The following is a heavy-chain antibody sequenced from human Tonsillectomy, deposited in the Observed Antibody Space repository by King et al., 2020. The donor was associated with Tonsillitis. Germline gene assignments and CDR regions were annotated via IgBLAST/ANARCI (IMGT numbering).Heavy chain of an antibody. J-gene: IGHJ4*02. CDR1: GFTFSSYA. D-gene: IGHD3-9*01. V-gene: IGHV3-23*03. Sequence: VQLVESGGGLVQPGGSLRLSCAASGFTFSSYAMSWVRQAPGKGLEWVSVIYSGGSSTYYADSVKGRFTISRDNSKNTLYLQMNSLRADDTAVYYCAKVGNDILTGYYNCFYYWGQGTLVSVSS. CDR2: IYSGGSST. CDR3: AKVGNDILTGYYNCFYY.